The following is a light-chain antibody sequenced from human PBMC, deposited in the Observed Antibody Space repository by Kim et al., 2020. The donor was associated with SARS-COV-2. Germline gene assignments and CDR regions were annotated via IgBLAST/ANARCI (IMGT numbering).Light chain of an antibody. CDR2: GAS. J-gene: IGKJ2*01. V-gene: IGKV1-39*01. CDR1: QTISNY. Sequence: IQMTQSPSSLSASVGDRVTITCRASQTISNYLNWYQQKPGEAPKVLVSGASSLQSGVPSRFSGSGSGTDFTLTIRSLQPEDVATYYCQQSYSTLYTFGQGTKLEI. CDR3: QQSYSTLYT.